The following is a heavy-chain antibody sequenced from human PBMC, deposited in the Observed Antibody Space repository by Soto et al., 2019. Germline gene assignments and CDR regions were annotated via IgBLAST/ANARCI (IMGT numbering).Heavy chain of an antibody. Sequence: HPGGSLRLSCEASGFTFSCYGMHWVRQAPGKGLEWVAVISYYGTNEYYEDSVKGRFTISRDNSKNTLYLQMNSLRIEDTAVYFCAKEDPCGRYSLDYWGQGSQVTVSS. J-gene: IGHJ4*02. D-gene: IGHD1-26*01. CDR3: AKEDPCGRYSLDY. V-gene: IGHV3-30*18. CDR2: ISYYGTNE. CDR1: GFTFSCYG.